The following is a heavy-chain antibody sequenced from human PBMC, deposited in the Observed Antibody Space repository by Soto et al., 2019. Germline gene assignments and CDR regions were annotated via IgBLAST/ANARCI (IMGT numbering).Heavy chain of an antibody. V-gene: IGHV3-21*01. CDR3: ARDAGNIDY. D-gene: IGHD6-13*01. J-gene: IGHJ4*02. CDR2: ISSSSSYI. CDR1: GFTFSSYS. Sequence: GSRRISCAASGFTFSSYSMNWVRQAPGKGLECVSSISSSSSYIYYADSVKGRFTISRDNAKNSLYLQMNSLRAEDTAVYYCARDAGNIDYWGQGTLVNVSS.